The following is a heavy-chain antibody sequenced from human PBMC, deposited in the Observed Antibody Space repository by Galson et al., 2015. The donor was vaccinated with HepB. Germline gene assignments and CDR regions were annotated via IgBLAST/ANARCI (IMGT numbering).Heavy chain of an antibody. CDR3: AKDDPLSTYYDFWSGYYRGYYFDY. CDR1: GFTFSSYA. V-gene: IGHV3-23*01. CDR2: ISGSGGST. J-gene: IGHJ4*02. D-gene: IGHD3-3*01. Sequence: SLRLSCAASGFTFSSYAMSWVRQAPGKGLEWVSAISGSGGSTYYADSVKGRFTISRDNSKNTLYLQMNSLRAEDTAVYYCAKDDPLSTYYDFWSGYYRGYYFDYWGQGTLVTVSS.